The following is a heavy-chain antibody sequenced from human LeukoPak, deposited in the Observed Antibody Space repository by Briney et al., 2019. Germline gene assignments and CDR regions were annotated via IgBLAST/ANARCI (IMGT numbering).Heavy chain of an antibody. Sequence: GRSLRLSCAASGFTFSTYPMSWVRQAPGKGLEWVSVIYSGGSTYYADSVKGRFTISRDNSKNTLYLQMNSLRAEDTAVYYCASSSTWYYFDYWGQGTLVTVSS. CDR2: IYSGGST. CDR3: ASSSTWYYFDY. V-gene: IGHV3-66*01. J-gene: IGHJ4*02. CDR1: GFTFSTYP. D-gene: IGHD6-19*01.